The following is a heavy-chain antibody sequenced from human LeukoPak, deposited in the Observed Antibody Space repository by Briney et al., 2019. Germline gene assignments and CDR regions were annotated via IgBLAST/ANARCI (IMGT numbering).Heavy chain of an antibody. Sequence: GGSLRLSCAASGFTFSTYAMSWARQAPGKGLEWVSAVNARGYSTYYADSVKGRFTISRDNSKNTVFLQMSSLRVEDTAVYYCANLGSSELRVPASQGNWGQGTLVTVSS. CDR2: VNARGYST. J-gene: IGHJ4*02. CDR3: ANLGSSELRVPASQGN. D-gene: IGHD2-2*01. V-gene: IGHV3-23*01. CDR1: GFTFSTYA.